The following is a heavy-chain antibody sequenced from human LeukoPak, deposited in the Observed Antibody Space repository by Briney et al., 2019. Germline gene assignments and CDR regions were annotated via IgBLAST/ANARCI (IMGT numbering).Heavy chain of an antibody. Sequence: GGSLRLSCAASGFTFSSYAMSWVRQAPGKGLEWVSAISGSGGSTYYPDSVKGRFTISRDNSKNTLYLQMNSLRAEDTAVYYCAKAVAVAGLFDYWGQGTLVTVSS. V-gene: IGHV3-23*01. CDR1: GFTFSSYA. CDR2: ISGSGGST. J-gene: IGHJ4*02. CDR3: AKAVAVAGLFDY. D-gene: IGHD6-19*01.